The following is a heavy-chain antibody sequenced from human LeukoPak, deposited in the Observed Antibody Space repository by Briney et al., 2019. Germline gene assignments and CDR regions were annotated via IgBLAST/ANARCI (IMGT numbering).Heavy chain of an antibody. D-gene: IGHD6-19*01. V-gene: IGHV1-8*03. CDR1: GYTFTGYY. Sequence: ASVKVSCKASGYTFTGYYMHWVRQATGQGLEWMGWMNPNSGNTGYAQEFQGRVTITRNTSISTAYMELSSLRSEDTAVYYCARLLDRVAGTPDAFDIWGQGTMVTVSS. CDR2: MNPNSGNT. J-gene: IGHJ3*02. CDR3: ARLLDRVAGTPDAFDI.